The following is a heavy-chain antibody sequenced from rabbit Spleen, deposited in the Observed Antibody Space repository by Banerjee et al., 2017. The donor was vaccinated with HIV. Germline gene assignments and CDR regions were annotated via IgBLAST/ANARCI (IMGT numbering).Heavy chain of an antibody. CDR2: IDPIFGST. D-gene: IGHD4-1*01. Sequence: QSLEESGGGLVQPGGSLKLSCKASGFDFSDYGVSWVRQAPGKGLEWIGYIDPIFGSTYYASWVNGRFTISRHNAQNTLYLQLDSLTAADTATYFCVREVAGKFNLWGQGTLVTVS. CDR1: GFDFSDYG. CDR3: VREVAGKFNL. V-gene: IGHV1S7*01. J-gene: IGHJ4*01.